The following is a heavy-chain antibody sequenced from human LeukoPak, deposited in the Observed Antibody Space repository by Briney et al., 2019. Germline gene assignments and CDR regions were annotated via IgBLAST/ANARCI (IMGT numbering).Heavy chain of an antibody. Sequence: GGSLRLSCAASGFTLGSYTMNWVRQAPGKGLEWVSYISSSSSTIQYADSVKGRFTISRDNAENSLYLQMNSLGVEDTAVYYCARAVISIFDNWGQGTLVTVSS. CDR3: ARAVISIFDN. V-gene: IGHV3-48*01. J-gene: IGHJ4*02. D-gene: IGHD3-3*02. CDR1: GFTLGSYT. CDR2: ISSSSSTI.